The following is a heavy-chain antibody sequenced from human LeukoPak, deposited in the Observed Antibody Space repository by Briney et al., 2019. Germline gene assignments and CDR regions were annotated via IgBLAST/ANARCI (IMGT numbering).Heavy chain of an antibody. D-gene: IGHD3-10*01. CDR1: GGSVSSGSYY. CDR2: IYYSGST. V-gene: IGHV4-61*01. J-gene: IGHJ6*02. Sequence: PSETLSLTCTVSGGSVSSGSYYWSWIRQPPGKGLERIGYIYYSGSTNYNPSLKSRVTISVDTSKNQFSLKLSSVTAADTAVYYCARDVPYYYGSGSYYKTLWYYGMDVWGQGTTVTVSS. CDR3: ARDVPYYYGSGSYYKTLWYYGMDV.